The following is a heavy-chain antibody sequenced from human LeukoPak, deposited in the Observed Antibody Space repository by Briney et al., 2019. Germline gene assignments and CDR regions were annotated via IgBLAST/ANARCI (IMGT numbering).Heavy chain of an antibody. CDR2: IRSSSNII. J-gene: IGHJ6*02. Sequence: PGGSLRLSCAASGFTFSSYSMNWVRQAPGKGLEWVSYIRSSSNIIYYADSVKGRFTISRDNAKNSLYLQMSNLRAEDTAVYFCARGGGLDVWGQGATVTVSS. V-gene: IGHV3-48*04. D-gene: IGHD3-16*01. CDR3: ARGGGLDV. CDR1: GFTFSSYS.